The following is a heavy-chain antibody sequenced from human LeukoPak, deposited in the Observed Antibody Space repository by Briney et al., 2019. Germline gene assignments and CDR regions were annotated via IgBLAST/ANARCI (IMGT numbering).Heavy chain of an antibody. V-gene: IGHV1-8*01. J-gene: IGHJ6*02. CDR2: MNPNNGNT. CDR1: GYTFTSYD. CDR3: ARLASSSWPLYYYYGMDV. Sequence: ASVKVSCKASGYTFTSYDVNWVRQATGQGLEWMGWMNPNNGNTGYAQKFQGRVTMTRSTSISTAYMELSSLRSEDTAVYYCARLASSSWPLYYYYGMDVWGQGTTVTVSS. D-gene: IGHD6-13*01.